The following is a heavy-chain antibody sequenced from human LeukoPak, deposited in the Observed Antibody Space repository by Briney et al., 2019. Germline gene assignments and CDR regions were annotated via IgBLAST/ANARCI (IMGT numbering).Heavy chain of an antibody. V-gene: IGHV3-7*03. CDR1: GFTFGSCW. CDR2: VNKDGSEK. Sequence: GGSLRLSCAASGFTFGSCWMNWVRQTPGKGLEWVANVNKDGSEKYYVDSVKGRFTISRDTAKNSLYLQMNNLRAEDTALYYCARNNDMDVWGQGTTVIVSS. D-gene: IGHD1/OR15-1a*01. J-gene: IGHJ6*02. CDR3: ARNNDMDV.